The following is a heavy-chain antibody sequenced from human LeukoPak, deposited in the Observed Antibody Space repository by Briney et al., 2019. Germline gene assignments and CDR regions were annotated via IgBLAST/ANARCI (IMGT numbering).Heavy chain of an antibody. CDR3: ARAYCSGGSCYSFYYYYYMDV. Sequence: ASVKVSCKASGYTFTSYGISWVRQAPGQGLEWMGWISAYNGNTNYAQKLQGRVTMTTDTSTSTAYMELRSLRSDGTAVYYCARAYCSGGSCYSFYYYYYMDVWGKGTTVTVSS. J-gene: IGHJ6*03. CDR2: ISAYNGNT. D-gene: IGHD2-15*01. CDR1: GYTFTSYG. V-gene: IGHV1-18*01.